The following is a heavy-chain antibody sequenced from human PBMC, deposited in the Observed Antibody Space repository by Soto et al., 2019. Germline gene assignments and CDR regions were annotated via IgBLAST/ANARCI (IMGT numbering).Heavy chain of an antibody. D-gene: IGHD5-12*01. CDR1: GGSICNGDNY. V-gene: IGHV4-30-4*01. CDR3: ARIGWIPL. Sequence: QMQLQESGPGLVKPSQTLSLTCTVSGGSICNGDNYWSWIRQTPGKGLELIGHIYHSGSTFYNPSLKSRVTISADTSKNDFSLRLTSMTAADTAVYYCARIGWIPLWGQGTQVTVSA. J-gene: IGHJ4*02. CDR2: IYHSGST.